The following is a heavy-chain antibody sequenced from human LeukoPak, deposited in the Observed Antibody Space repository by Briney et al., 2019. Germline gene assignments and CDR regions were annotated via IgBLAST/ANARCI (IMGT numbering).Heavy chain of an antibody. CDR2: ISWNSGSI. CDR1: GFTFDDYA. J-gene: IGHJ3*01. V-gene: IGHV3-9*01. Sequence: PGGSLRLSCAASGFTFDDYAMHWVRQAPGKGLEWVSGISWNSGSIGYADSVKGRFTISRDNAKNSLYLQMNSLRAEDTAAYYCARDRYDILTGYNDAFDVWGQGTKVIVSS. CDR3: ARDRYDILTGYNDAFDV. D-gene: IGHD3-9*01.